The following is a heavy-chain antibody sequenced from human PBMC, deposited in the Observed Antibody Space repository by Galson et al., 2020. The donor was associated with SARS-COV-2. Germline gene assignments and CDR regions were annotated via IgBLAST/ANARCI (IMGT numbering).Heavy chain of an antibody. CDR1: GYTFTSYG. CDR2: ISAYNGNT. CDR3: ARGLEDYYYYMDV. D-gene: IGHD6-19*01. J-gene: IGHJ6*03. Sequence: SVNVSCKASGYTFTSYGISWVRQAPGQGLDWMGWISAYNGNTNYAQKLQGRVTMTTDTSTSTAYMELRSLRSDDTAVYYCARGLEDYYYYMDVWGKGTTVTVSS. V-gene: IGHV1-18*04.